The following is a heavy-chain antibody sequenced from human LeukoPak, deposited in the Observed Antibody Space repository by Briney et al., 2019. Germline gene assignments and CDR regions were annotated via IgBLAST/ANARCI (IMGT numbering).Heavy chain of an antibody. D-gene: IGHD5-24*01. V-gene: IGHV3-30-3*01. CDR1: GFTFSSYA. CDR2: ISYDGSNK. J-gene: IGHJ3*02. Sequence: GRSLRLSCAASGFTFSSYAVHWVRQAPGKGLEWVTLISYDGSNKYYADSVKGRFTISRDNSKNTLYLQMNSLRAEDTAVYYCAKEMTTISGSAFDIWGHGTMVTVSS. CDR3: AKEMTTISGSAFDI.